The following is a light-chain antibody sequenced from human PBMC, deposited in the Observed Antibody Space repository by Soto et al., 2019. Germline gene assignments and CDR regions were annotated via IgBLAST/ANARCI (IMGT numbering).Light chain of an antibody. Sequence: ETVLTQSPGTLSLSPGERATLSCRASQNVSSYVAWYQQKPGQSPRLLIYDASKRATGIPARFSGSGSGADFTLTISSLEPEDFAFYYCQQRFFGPGTKVDLK. CDR3: QQRF. CDR2: DAS. CDR1: QNVSSY. J-gene: IGKJ3*01. V-gene: IGKV3-11*01.